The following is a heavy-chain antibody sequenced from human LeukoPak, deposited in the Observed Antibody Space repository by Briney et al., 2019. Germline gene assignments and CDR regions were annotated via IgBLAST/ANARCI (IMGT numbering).Heavy chain of an antibody. J-gene: IGHJ6*03. CDR3: ASAYGSGSYYYYYYMDV. D-gene: IGHD3-10*01. CDR2: ISSSSSTI. Sequence: GGSLRLSCAASGFTFSSYSMNWVRQAPGKGLEWVSYISSSSSTIYYADSVKGRFTISRDNAKNSLYLQMNSLRAEDTAVYYCASAYGSGSYYYYYYMDVWGKGTTVTVSS. CDR1: GFTFSSYS. V-gene: IGHV3-48*01.